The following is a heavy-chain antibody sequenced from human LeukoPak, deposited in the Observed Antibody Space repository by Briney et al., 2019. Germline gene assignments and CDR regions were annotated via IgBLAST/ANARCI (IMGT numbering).Heavy chain of an antibody. D-gene: IGHD3-10*01. V-gene: IGHV3-23*01. Sequence: PGGSLRLSCAASGFTFRSYAMTWVRQAPGKGLEWVSGISGSGGSTSDGGTTYYADSVKGRFTISRDNSKNTLSLQMNSLRADDTAVYYCARQSRTVVFINPLDYWGQGTLVTVSS. J-gene: IGHJ4*02. CDR3: ARQSRTVVFINPLDY. CDR1: GFTFRSYA. CDR2: ISGSGGSTSDGGTT.